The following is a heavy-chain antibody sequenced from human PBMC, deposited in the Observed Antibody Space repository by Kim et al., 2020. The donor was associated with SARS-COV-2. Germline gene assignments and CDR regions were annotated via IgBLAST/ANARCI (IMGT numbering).Heavy chain of an antibody. J-gene: IGHJ6*02. V-gene: IGHV1-3*01. Sequence: ASVKVSCKASGYTFTSYAMHWVRQAPGQRLEWMGWINAGNGNTKYSQKFQGRVTITRDTSASTAYMELSSLRSEDTAVYYCARGSLSYSFYYGMDVWGQGTTVTVSS. CDR3: ARGSLSYSFYYGMDV. CDR1: GYTFTSYA. D-gene: IGHD1-26*01. CDR2: INAGNGNT.